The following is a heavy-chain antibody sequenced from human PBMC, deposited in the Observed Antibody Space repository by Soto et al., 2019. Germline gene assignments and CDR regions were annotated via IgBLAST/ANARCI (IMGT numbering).Heavy chain of an antibody. V-gene: IGHV4-39*01. CDR1: GGSISSSSYY. J-gene: IGHJ4*02. CDR3: ARHQELHNYFDY. CDR2: IYYSGST. Sequence: SETLSLTCTVSGGSISSSSYYWGWIRQPPGKGLEWIGSIYYSGSTYYNPPLKSRVTISVDTSKNQFSLKLSSVTAADTAVYYCARHQELHNYFDYWGQGTLVTVSS. D-gene: IGHD1-7*01.